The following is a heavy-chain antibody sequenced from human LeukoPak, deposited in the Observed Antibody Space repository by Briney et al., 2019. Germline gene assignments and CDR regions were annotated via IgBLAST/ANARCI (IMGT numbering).Heavy chain of an antibody. Sequence: GASLRLSCAASGFIFSDYWMNWVRQVPGKGLEWVANINEDGSAQDYVDSVRGRFSISRDNAKNSLYLQMNSLRVEDTAIYYCATRESSMARSHWGQGTLVTVSS. CDR3: ATRESSMARSH. J-gene: IGHJ4*02. CDR1: GFIFSDYW. V-gene: IGHV3-7*01. CDR2: INEDGSAQ. D-gene: IGHD3-10*01.